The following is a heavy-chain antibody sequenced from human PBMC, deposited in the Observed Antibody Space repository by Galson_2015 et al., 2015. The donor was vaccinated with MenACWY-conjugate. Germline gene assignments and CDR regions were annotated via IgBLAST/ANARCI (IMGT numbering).Heavy chain of an antibody. CDR1: GFTFSNYW. D-gene: IGHD1-26*01. CDR3: SRGGEAKLIIVGGISDI. CDR2: IDNDGNRI. J-gene: IGHJ3*02. V-gene: IGHV3-74*01. Sequence: SLRLSCAASGFTFSNYWMHWVRYGPGKGLEWLSRIDNDGNRITYADSVKGRFTISRDNAKNTLYLQINSVRADDTAVYYCSRGGEAKLIIVGGISDIWGQGTTVTVSS.